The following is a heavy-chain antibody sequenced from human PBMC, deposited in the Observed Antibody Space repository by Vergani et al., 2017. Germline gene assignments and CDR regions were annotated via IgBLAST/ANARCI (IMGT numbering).Heavy chain of an antibody. Sequence: QVQLVQSGAEVKKPGSSVKVSCKASGGTFSSYAISWVRQAPGQGLEWMGGIIPIFGTANYAQKFQGRVTMTRDTSTRTVYMELSSLTSEDTAIYYCARDLNEAVAAFDYWGQGTLVTVSS. CDR3: ARDLNEAVAAFDY. V-gene: IGHV1-69*06. D-gene: IGHD6-19*01. J-gene: IGHJ4*02. CDR1: GGTFSSYA. CDR2: IIPIFGTA.